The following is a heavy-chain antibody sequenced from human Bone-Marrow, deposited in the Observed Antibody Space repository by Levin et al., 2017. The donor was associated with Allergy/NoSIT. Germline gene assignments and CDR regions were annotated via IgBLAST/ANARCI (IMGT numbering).Heavy chain of an antibody. CDR2: ISYDGSNK. D-gene: IGHD3-22*01. Sequence: LPGGSLRLSCAASGFPFSTYAMHWVRQAPDKGLEWVAAISYDGSNKDYADSVKGRFSLSRDNSKNTLYLEMSSLRADDTGVYYCARIIGSCYYDSTGYFTASDFDYWGQGTLVIVSS. J-gene: IGHJ4*02. V-gene: IGHV3-30-3*01. CDR3: ARIIGSCYYDSTGYFTASDFDY. CDR1: GFPFSTYA.